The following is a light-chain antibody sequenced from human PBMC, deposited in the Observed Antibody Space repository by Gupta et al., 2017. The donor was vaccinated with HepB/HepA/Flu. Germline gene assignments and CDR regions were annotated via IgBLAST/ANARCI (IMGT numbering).Light chain of an antibody. CDR1: SIDVGGYNF. CDR3: SSYGGSYTYVV. CDR2: EVT. V-gene: IGLV2-11*01. J-gene: IGLJ2*01. Sequence: QSALTQPRSLSGSSGQSVTISCPGTSIDVGGYNFVSWYQQHPGKAPKLMIYEVTTRPSGVSNRFSGSKSGNTASLTISGLQTEDEADYYCSSYGGSYTYVVFGGGTKLTVL.